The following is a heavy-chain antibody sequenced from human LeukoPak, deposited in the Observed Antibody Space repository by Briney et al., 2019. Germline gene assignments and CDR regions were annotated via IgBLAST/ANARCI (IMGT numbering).Heavy chain of an antibody. CDR2: RKQDGSEK. V-gene: IGHV3-7*01. CDR1: GFTFSSYW. J-gene: IGHJ4*02. CDR3: ARGFDWLFRRLEYFDY. Sequence: GGSLRLSCAASGFTFSSYWMSWVRQAPGKGLEWVANRKQDGSEKFYVDSGKGRFTISRGNAKNSLYLQMNSLRAEDTAVYYCARGFDWLFRRLEYFDYWGQGTLVTVSS. D-gene: IGHD3-9*01.